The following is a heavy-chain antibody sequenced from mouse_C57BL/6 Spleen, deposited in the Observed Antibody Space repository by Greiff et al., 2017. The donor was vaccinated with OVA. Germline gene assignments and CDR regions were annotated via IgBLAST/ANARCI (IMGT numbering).Heavy chain of an antibody. J-gene: IGHJ3*01. CDR2: IRSKSNNYAT. V-gene: IGHV10-1*01. CDR3: VRQNWAFAY. Sequence: DVHLVESGGGLVQPKGSLKLSCAASGFSFNTYAMNWVRQAPGKGLEWVARIRSKSNNYATYYADSVKDRFTISRDDSESMLYLQMNNLKTEDTAMYYCVRQNWAFAYWGQGTLVTVSA. D-gene: IGHD4-1*01. CDR1: GFSFNTYA.